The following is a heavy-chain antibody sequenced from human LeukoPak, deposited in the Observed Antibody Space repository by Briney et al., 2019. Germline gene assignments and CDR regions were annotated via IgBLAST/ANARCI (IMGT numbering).Heavy chain of an antibody. CDR2: IYYSGST. V-gene: IGHV4-39*07. Sequence: PSETLSLTCTVSGGSISSSNYYWGWIRQPPGKGLEWIGSIYYSGSTNYNPSLKSRVTISVDTSKNQFSLKLSSVTAADTAVYYCAGPSGSYDYWGQGTLVTVSS. J-gene: IGHJ4*02. D-gene: IGHD1-26*01. CDR3: AGPSGSYDY. CDR1: GGSISSSNYY.